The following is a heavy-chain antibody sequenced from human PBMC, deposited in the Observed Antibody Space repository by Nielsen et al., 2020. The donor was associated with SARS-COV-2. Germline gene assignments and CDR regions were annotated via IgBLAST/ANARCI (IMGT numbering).Heavy chain of an antibody. CDR1: GGSISSGGYY. CDR3: ARGGGNYDFWSGYYNYYYYYMDV. CDR2: IYYSGST. Sequence: SETLSLTCTVSGGSISSGGYYWSWIRQHPGKGLEWIGYIYYSGSTYYNPSLKSRVTISVDTSKNQFSLKLSSVTAADTAVYYCARGGGNYDFWSGYYNYYYYYMDVWGKGTTVTVSS. D-gene: IGHD3-3*01. V-gene: IGHV4-31*03. J-gene: IGHJ6*03.